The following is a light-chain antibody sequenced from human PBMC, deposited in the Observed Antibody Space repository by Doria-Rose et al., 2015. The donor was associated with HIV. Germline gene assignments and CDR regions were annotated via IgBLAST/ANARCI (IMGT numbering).Light chain of an antibody. Sequence: TQSPGTLSLSPGERATLSRRASQSFSSTYLAWYQQKPGQAPSLLIYDGSTRAAGIPDRFSASGSETDFTLTITRLEPEDFALYYCHQYGTSWTFGQGTKVEI. J-gene: IGKJ1*01. CDR1: QSFSSTY. V-gene: IGKV3-20*01. CDR2: DGS. CDR3: HQYGTSWT.